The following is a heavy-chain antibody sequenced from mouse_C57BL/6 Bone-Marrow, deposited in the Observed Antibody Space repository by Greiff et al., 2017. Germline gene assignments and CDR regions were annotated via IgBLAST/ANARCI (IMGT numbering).Heavy chain of an antibody. V-gene: IGHV1-50*01. D-gene: IGHD1-1*02. CDR2: IDPSDSYT. CDR3: ASEGWRGAMDY. J-gene: IGHJ4*01. Sequence: QVQLQQPGAELVKPGASVKLSCKASGYTFTSYWMQWVKQRPGQGLEWIGEIDPSDSYTNYNQKFKGKATLTVDTSSSTAYMQLSSLTSEDLAVYYCASEGWRGAMDYWGQGTSVTVSS. CDR1: GYTFTSYW.